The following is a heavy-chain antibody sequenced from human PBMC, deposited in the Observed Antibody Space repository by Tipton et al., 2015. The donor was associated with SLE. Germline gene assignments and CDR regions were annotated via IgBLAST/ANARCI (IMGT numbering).Heavy chain of an antibody. Sequence: SLRLSCAASGFTFGSYAMSWVRQTPGKGLEWVSVSYSAGARTDYADSVRGRFTISRDSSKTTLYLQMNSLRADDTAVYYCAKGKLQYATSSGYFESWGQGTLVTVSS. V-gene: IGHV3-23*03. CDR2: SYSAGART. J-gene: IGHJ4*03. CDR1: GFTFGSYA. CDR3: AKGKLQYATSSGYFES. D-gene: IGHD4-11*01.